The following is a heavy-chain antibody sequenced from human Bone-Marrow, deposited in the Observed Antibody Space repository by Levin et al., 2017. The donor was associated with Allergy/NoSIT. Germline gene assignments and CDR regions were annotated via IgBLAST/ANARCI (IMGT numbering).Heavy chain of an antibody. CDR1: GFIFSGYG. Sequence: SGGSLRLSCAASGFIFSGYGMNWVRQAPGKGLEWVAVIWYDGSNKYYADSVKGRFTTSRDNSKNTIYLQMNSLRAEDTAVYYCARIACSGTCRPYYYYGMDVWGQGTAVTVSS. V-gene: IGHV3-33*01. D-gene: IGHD2-15*01. CDR2: IWYDGSNK. J-gene: IGHJ6*02. CDR3: ARIACSGTCRPYYYYGMDV.